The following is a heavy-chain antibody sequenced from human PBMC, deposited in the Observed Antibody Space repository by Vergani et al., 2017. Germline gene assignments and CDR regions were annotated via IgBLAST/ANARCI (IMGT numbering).Heavy chain of an antibody. J-gene: IGHJ4*02. CDR3: ARHTTYTDS. V-gene: IGHV5-51*01. D-gene: IGHD1-1*01. CDR2: IYPADSDT. Sequence: EVELVQSGPEMRKPGESLKISCKGSEYSFGNYWIGWVRQMPGKGLEWMGIIYPADSDTRYSPSFQGQVTISADKSLSTAVLQWDSLKASDTALYYCARHTTYTDSWGQGTLVTVSS. CDR1: EYSFGNYW.